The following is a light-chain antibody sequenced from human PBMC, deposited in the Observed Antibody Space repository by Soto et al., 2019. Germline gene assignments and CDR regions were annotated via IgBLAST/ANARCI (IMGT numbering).Light chain of an antibody. V-gene: IGLV1-51*02. CDR2: ESN. J-gene: IGLJ2*01. Sequence: QSVLTQPPSVSAAPGQKVTISCSGSSSNIGKNNVSWYQQVPGTAPKLLIYESNKRPSGIPDRFSGSKSGTSATLGIAGLQTGDEADYYCGTWDSSLTAVLFGGGTKLTVL. CDR1: SSNIGKNN. CDR3: GTWDSSLTAVL.